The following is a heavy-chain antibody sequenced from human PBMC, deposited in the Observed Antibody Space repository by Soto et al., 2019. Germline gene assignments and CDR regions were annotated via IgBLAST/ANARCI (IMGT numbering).Heavy chain of an antibody. CDR1: GFIFSDHY. CDR3: TGGVSATRESGLDV. CDR2: SKNKANSYTT. Sequence: GGSLRLSCAASGFIFSDHYMDWVRQAPGKGLEWLGRSKNKANSYTTDYAASVKGRFTVSRDDSKNSLYLQMNSLKTKDTAEKYCTGGVSATRESGLDVWGQGTRVTVS. J-gene: IGHJ6*02. D-gene: IGHD2-15*01. V-gene: IGHV3-72*01.